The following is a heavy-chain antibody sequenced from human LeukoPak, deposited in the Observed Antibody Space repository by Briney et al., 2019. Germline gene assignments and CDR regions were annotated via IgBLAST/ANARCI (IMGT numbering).Heavy chain of an antibody. V-gene: IGHV4-59*12. D-gene: IGHD3-10*01. J-gene: IGHJ4*02. CDR2: FYYSGDT. Sequence: SETLSLTCNVSGDSIRGFYWGWIRQPPGKGLEWIGYFYYSGDTNYNPALESRVIISVDRSKNQFSLKLSSVTAADTAVYYCARGFTMVRGVIIRPYYFDYWGQGTLVTVSS. CDR1: GDSIRGFY. CDR3: ARGFTMVRGVIIRPYYFDY.